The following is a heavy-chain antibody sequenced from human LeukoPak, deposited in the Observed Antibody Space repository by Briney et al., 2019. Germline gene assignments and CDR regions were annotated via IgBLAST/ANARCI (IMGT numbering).Heavy chain of an antibody. CDR2: IYYSGST. V-gene: IGHV4-59*08. Sequence: SETLSLTCTVSGGSISSYYWSWIRQPPGKGLEWIGYIYYSGSTNYNPSPKSRVTISVETSKNQFPLKLSSVTAADTAVYYCARRAAAGGGYAFDIWGQGTMVTVSS. CDR3: ARRAAAGGGYAFDI. CDR1: GGSISSYY. D-gene: IGHD6-13*01. J-gene: IGHJ3*02.